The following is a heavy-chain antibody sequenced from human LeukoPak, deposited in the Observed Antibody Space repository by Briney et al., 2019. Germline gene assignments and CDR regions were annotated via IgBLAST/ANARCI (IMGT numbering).Heavy chain of an antibody. CDR2: IYYSGST. J-gene: IGHJ4*02. CDR1: GDSISSYY. Sequence: SDTLSLTCTFSGDSISSYYWSWIRQPPSKALEWIGCIYYSGSTNYNHSLKSRVTISVDTSKNQFSLKLNSVTAADTAVYYCASRSSSWSFDYWGQGTLVTVSS. CDR3: ASRSSSWSFDY. V-gene: IGHV4-59*07. D-gene: IGHD6-13*01.